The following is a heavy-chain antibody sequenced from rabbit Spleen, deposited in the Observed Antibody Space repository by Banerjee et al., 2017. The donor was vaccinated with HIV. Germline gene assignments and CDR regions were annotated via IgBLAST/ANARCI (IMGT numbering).Heavy chain of an antibody. V-gene: IGHV1S40*01. J-gene: IGHJ4*01. D-gene: IGHD6-1*01. CDR2: IVPIFGVT. CDR1: GVSFSISSY. CDR3: VREAGYGGYGDGNL. Sequence: QSLEESGGDLVKPGASLTLTCTASGVSFSISSYMCWVRQAPGKGLEWIGYIVPIFGVTYYANWVNGRFTISSHNAQNTLYLQLNSLTAADTATYFCVREAGYGGYGDGNLWGQGTLVTVS.